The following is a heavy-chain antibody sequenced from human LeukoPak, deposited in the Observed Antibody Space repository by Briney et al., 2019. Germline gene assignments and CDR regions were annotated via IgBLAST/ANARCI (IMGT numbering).Heavy chain of an antibody. CDR3: ARVSNGLSSGWYPRLGYYYGMDV. CDR1: GGSLSSYY. V-gene: IGHV4-59*01. D-gene: IGHD6-19*01. J-gene: IGHJ6*02. Sequence: SETLSLTCTVSGGSLSSYYCSWIRQPPGKGLEWIGYIYYSGGTNYNPSLKSRVTISVDTSKNQFSLKLSSVTAADTAVYYCARVSNGLSSGWYPRLGYYYGMDVWGQGTTVTVSS. CDR2: IYYSGGT.